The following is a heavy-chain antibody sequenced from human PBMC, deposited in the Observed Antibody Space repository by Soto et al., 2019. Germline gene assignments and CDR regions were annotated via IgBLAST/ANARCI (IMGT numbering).Heavy chain of an antibody. J-gene: IGHJ4*02. CDR3: ARDGDGYNYSFEF. D-gene: IGHD5-12*01. CDR2: ISSSSSTR. CDR1: GFSFSTFR. V-gene: IGHV3-48*02. Sequence: EVRLVESGGGLVQPGGSLRLSCAAPGFSFSTFRMSWVRQAPGKGLEWVSHISSSSSTRYYADSVEGRFTISRNNAENSLYLHMNSLRDEDTAVYYCARDGDGYNYSFEFWGQGTLVTVSS.